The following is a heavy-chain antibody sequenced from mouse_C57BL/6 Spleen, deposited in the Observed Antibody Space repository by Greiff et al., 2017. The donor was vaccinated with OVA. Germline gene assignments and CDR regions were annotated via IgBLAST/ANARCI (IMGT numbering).Heavy chain of an antibody. CDR2: INPNYGTT. J-gene: IGHJ2*01. CDR1: GYSFTDYN. D-gene: IGHD1-1*01. Sequence: VQLQQSGPELVKPGASVKISCKAPGYSFTDYNMNWVKQSNGKSLEWIGVINPNYGTTSYNQKFKGKATLTVDQSSSTAYMQLNSLTSEDSAVYYCARQFITTVVATGGFDYWGQGTTLTVPS. V-gene: IGHV1-39*01. CDR3: ARQFITTVVATGGFDY.